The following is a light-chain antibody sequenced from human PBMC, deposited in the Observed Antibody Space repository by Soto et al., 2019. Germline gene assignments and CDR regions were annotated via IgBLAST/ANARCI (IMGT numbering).Light chain of an antibody. V-gene: IGKV3-11*01. J-gene: IGKJ2*01. Sequence: EIVLTQSPATLSLSPGERATLSCRASQSVSSYLAWYQQKPGQAPRLLIYDASNRATGIPARFSGSGSGTAFTLTISSLEPEDFAVYSCQQRSNWPTFGPGTKREIK. CDR2: DAS. CDR1: QSVSSY. CDR3: QQRSNWPT.